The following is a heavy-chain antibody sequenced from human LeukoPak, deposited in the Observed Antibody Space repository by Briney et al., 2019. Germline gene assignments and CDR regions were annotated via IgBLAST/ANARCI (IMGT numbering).Heavy chain of an antibody. Sequence: GASVKVSCKASGGTFSSYAISWVRQAPGQGLEWMGGIIPIFGTANYAQKFQGRVTITADESTGTAYMELSSLRSEDTAVYYCARAVARYSYGYSNWFDPWGQGTLVTVSS. CDR3: ARAVARYSYGYSNWFDP. CDR2: IIPIFGTA. CDR1: GGTFSSYA. D-gene: IGHD5-18*01. V-gene: IGHV1-69*13. J-gene: IGHJ5*02.